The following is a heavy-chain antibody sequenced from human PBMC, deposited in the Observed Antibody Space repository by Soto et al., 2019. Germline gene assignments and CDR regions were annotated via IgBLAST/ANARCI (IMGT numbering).Heavy chain of an antibody. J-gene: IGHJ4*02. Sequence: NPGGSLRLSCAASGFTFSDYYMSWIRQAPGKGLEWVSYISSSSSYTNYADSVKGRFTISRDNAKNSLYLQMNSLRAEDTAVYYCASIWFGELLPFDYWGQGTLVTVSS. D-gene: IGHD3-10*01. CDR3: ASIWFGELLPFDY. CDR2: ISSSSSYT. CDR1: GFTFSDYY. V-gene: IGHV3-11*06.